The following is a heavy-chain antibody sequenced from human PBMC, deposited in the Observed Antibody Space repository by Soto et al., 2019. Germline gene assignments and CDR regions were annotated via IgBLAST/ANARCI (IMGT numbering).Heavy chain of an antibody. Sequence: GESLKISCKCSGYDFTNYWIGWVRQMPGKGLEWMGIIYPGDSDTRYSPSFQGQVTISADKSISSAYLHWSNLRASDTTTYYCARTFGVGSPYYYYGMDVWGQGTTVTVSS. V-gene: IGHV5-51*01. CDR1: GYDFTNYW. CDR2: IYPGDSDT. CDR3: ARTFGVGSPYYYYGMDV. D-gene: IGHD3-3*01. J-gene: IGHJ6*02.